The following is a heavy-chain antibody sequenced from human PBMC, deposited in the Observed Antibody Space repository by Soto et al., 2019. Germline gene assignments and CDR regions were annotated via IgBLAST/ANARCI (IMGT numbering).Heavy chain of an antibody. CDR1: GFTFSSYA. D-gene: IGHD3-10*01. CDR2: ISYDGSNK. J-gene: IGHJ4*02. V-gene: IGHV3-30-3*01. Sequence: QVQLVESGGGVVQPGRSLRLSCAASGFTFSSYAMHWVRQAPGKGLEWVAVISYDGSNKYYADSVKGRFTISRDNSKNTLYLQMNSLRAEDTAVYYCARDRIGWFGELSPFDYWGQGTLVTVSS. CDR3: ARDRIGWFGELSPFDY.